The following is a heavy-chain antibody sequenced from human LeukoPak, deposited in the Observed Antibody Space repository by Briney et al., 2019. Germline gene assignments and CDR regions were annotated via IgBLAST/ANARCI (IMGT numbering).Heavy chain of an antibody. Sequence: ASVKVSCKASGCTFTGYYMHGVGQAPGQGGEGMGGINPNSGGTNYAQKVQGRVTMTRDTSNSTAYMELSRLRSDDTAVYYCARDVSLSSGWYGGIQEDYYFDYWGQGTLVTVSS. J-gene: IGHJ4*02. D-gene: IGHD6-19*01. CDR1: GCTFTGYY. CDR2: INPNSGGT. CDR3: ARDVSLSSGWYGGIQEDYYFDY. V-gene: IGHV1-2*02.